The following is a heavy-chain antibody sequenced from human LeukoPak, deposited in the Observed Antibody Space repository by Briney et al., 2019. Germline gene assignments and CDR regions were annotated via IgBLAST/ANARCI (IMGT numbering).Heavy chain of an antibody. Sequence: GDSLKISCRAFGYNFITYWIAWVRRMPGKGLEWMGVIYPGDSDTRYSPSFQGQVTISADKSNSTAYLQWSSLKASDTAMYYCARSAVQGGVWVWGQGTLVTVSS. CDR3: ARSAVQGGVWV. CDR2: IYPGDSDT. J-gene: IGHJ4*02. CDR1: GYNFITYW. D-gene: IGHD3-16*01. V-gene: IGHV5-51*01.